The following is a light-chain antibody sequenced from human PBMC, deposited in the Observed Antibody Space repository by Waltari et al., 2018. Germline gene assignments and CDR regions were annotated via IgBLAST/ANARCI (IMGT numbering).Light chain of an antibody. V-gene: IGLV2-14*01. CDR3: SSHTATVPHV. CDR1: SNDVGGYGY. J-gene: IGLJ1*01. Sequence: QSALTQPASVSGSPGQSITISCTGTSNDVGGYGYVSWYQQYPGKAPKLIIYEVSYRPSGISTRCSGSKSGNTASLTISGRQAEDEADYYCSSHTATVPHVFGTGTRVTVV. CDR2: EVS.